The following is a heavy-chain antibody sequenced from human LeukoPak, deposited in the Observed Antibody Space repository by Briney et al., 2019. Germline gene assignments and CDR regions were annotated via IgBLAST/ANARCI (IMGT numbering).Heavy chain of an antibody. CDR3: ARDPYGGKDSMC. CDR2: INTDGSST. D-gene: IGHD4-23*01. V-gene: IGHV3-74*01. Sequence: GGSLRLSCAASGFTFSSYWMHWVRQAPGKGLVWVSRINTDGSSTSYADSVKGRFTISRDNAKNTPYLQMNSLRAEDTAVYYCARDPYGGKDSMCWGQGTLVTVSS. J-gene: IGHJ4*02. CDR1: GFTFSSYW.